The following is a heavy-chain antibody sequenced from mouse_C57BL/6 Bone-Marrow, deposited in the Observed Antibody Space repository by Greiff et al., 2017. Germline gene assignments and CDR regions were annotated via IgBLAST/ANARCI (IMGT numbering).Heavy chain of an antibody. V-gene: IGHV1-81*01. CDR3: ARWGSHWYFDV. D-gene: IGHD1-1*02. CDR1: GYTFTSYG. Sequence: QVQLQQSGAELARPGASVKLSCKASGYTFTSYGISWVKQRTGQGLEWIGEIYPRSGNTYYNEKLKGKATLTADKSSSTAYMELRSLTSEDSAVYFCARWGSHWYFDVWGTGTTVTVSS. J-gene: IGHJ1*03. CDR2: IYPRSGNT.